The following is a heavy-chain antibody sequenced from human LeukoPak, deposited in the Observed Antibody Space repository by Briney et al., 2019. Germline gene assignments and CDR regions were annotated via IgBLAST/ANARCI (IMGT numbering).Heavy chain of an antibody. CDR3: ARQSYSSSWWFQE. V-gene: IGHV5-51*01. CDR1: GYSFTTYW. D-gene: IGHD6-13*01. Sequence: GESLKISCKGSGYSFTTYWIGWVRQMPGKGLEWMGIIYPGDSDTRYSPSFQGQVTISVDKSISTAYLQWSSLKASDTAMYYCARQSYSSSWWFQEWGQGTLVTVSS. CDR2: IYPGDSDT. J-gene: IGHJ1*01.